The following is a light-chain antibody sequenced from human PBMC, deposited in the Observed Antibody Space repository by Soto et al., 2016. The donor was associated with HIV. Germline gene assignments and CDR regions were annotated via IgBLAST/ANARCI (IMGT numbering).Light chain of an antibody. CDR1: NIESQS. V-gene: IGLV3-21*02. Sequence: SYELTQPASVSVAPGQTARITCGGDNIESQSVHWYQQKAGQAPVLVVYDDSDRPSGIPERFSGSNSGNTATLTISRVEAGDEADYYCQVWDSDSDHPDVVFGGGTKLTVL. CDR3: QVWDSDSDHPDVV. J-gene: IGLJ2*01. CDR2: DDS.